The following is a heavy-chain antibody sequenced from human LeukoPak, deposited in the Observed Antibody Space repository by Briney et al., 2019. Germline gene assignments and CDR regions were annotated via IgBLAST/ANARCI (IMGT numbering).Heavy chain of an antibody. CDR1: GFTFSSFW. CDR3: ARKSLGIAAAGTFFGS. CDR2: IYSGGGT. Sequence: GGSLRLSCAASGFTFSSFWMTWVRQAPGKGLEWVSIIYSGGGTDYADSVKGRFTISKDNSKNTVYLQMNSLRAEDTAVYHCARKSLGIAAAGTFFGSWGQGTLVTVSS. D-gene: IGHD6-13*01. J-gene: IGHJ5*02. V-gene: IGHV3-53*01.